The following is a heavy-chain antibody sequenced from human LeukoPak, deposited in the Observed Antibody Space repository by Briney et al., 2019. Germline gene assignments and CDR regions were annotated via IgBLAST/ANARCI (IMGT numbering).Heavy chain of an antibody. D-gene: IGHD4-17*01. J-gene: IGHJ4*02. CDR2: ISRTGSYI. V-gene: IGHV3-21*01. Sequence: QPGGSLRLSCAASGFTFSSYSMNWVRQAPGKGLEWVSSISRTGSYIYYADSVKGRFTISRDNAKNTLYLQMNSLRAEDTAMYYCVRGDYGDYQITIDYWGQGTLVTVSS. CDR1: GFTFSSYS. CDR3: VRGDYGDYQITIDY.